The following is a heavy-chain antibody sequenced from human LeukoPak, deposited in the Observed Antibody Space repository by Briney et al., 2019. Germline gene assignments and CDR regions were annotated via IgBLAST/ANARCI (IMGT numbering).Heavy chain of an antibody. J-gene: IGHJ2*01. CDR2: ISYNSDTI. CDR3: AKDYCGGDCYSGWYFDL. Sequence: GRSLRLSCAASGFTFDDYAMHWVRQAPGKGLEWVSGISYNSDTIAYADSVKGRFTISRDNAKNSLYLQMNSLRAEDTALYYCAKDYCGGDCYSGWYFDLWGRGTLVAVSS. CDR1: GFTFDDYA. D-gene: IGHD2-21*02. V-gene: IGHV3-9*01.